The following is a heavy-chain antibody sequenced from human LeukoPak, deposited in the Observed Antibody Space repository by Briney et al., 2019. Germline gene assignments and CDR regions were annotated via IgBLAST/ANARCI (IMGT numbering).Heavy chain of an antibody. D-gene: IGHD5-24*01. J-gene: IGHJ3*02. CDR2: IKQDGSEK. CDR3: TRVYNNGAFDI. Sequence: GGSLRLSCAASGFTFSNYWMTRVRQAPGKRLEWVANIKQDGSEKFYLDSVKGRFTFSRDNAKKSLYLQMNNLRAEDTAIYYCTRVYNNGAFDIWGQGTMVVVSS. CDR1: GFTFSNYW. V-gene: IGHV3-7*01.